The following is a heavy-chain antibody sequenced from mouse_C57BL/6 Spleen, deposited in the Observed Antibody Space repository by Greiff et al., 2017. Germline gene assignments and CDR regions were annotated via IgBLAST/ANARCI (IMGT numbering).Heavy chain of an antibody. Sequence: EVKLVESGPELVKPGASVKISCKASGYSFTGYYMHWVKQSHGNILDWIGYIYPYNGVSSYNQKFKGKATLTVDKSSSTAYMELRSLTSEDSAVYYCARGYDYDEGHAMDYWGQGTSVTVSS. V-gene: IGHV1-31*01. D-gene: IGHD2-4*01. CDR3: ARGYDYDEGHAMDY. CDR1: GYSFTGYY. J-gene: IGHJ4*01. CDR2: IYPYNGVS.